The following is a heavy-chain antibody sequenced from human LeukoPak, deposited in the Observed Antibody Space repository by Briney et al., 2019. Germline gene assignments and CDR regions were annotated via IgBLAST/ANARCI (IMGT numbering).Heavy chain of an antibody. D-gene: IGHD6-19*01. CDR1: GYAFTGYS. CDR2: INPNSGGT. V-gene: IGHV1-2*02. CDR3: AKGRVVAGSKSLTYHWFDP. J-gene: IGHJ5*02. Sequence: ASVKVSCKASGYAFTGYSIHWVRQAPGQGLEWMGWINPNSGGTKYAQKFQGRVTMTRDTSITTAYMGLSRLRSDDTAVYYCAKGRVVAGSKSLTYHWFDPWGQGTLVTVSS.